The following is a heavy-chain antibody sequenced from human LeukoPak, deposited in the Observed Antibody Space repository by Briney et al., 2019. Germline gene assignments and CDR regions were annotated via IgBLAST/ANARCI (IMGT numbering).Heavy chain of an antibody. D-gene: IGHD1-26*01. CDR3: AKGNSGRHNGLFDY. Sequence: GGSLRLSCAASGFTFSNYWMHWVRQAPGKGLVWVSRINSDGSSRNYADTVKGRFTISSDDSKNTVDLQMNSLRDEDTAVYYCAKGNSGRHNGLFDYWGQGTLLTV. V-gene: IGHV3-74*01. J-gene: IGHJ4*02. CDR1: GFTFSNYW. CDR2: INSDGSSR.